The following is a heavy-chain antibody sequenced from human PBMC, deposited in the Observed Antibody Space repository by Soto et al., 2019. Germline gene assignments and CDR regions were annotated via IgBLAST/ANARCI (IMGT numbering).Heavy chain of an antibody. Sequence: GGSLRLSCAASGFTFSSYGMHWVRQAPGKGLEWVAVISYDGSNKYYADSVKGRFTISRDNSKNTLYLQMNSLRAEDTAVYYCAKDEFPNGSGSYLTWGQGTLVTVSS. CDR1: GFTFSSYG. CDR3: AKDEFPNGSGSYLT. CDR2: ISYDGSNK. D-gene: IGHD3-10*01. V-gene: IGHV3-30*18. J-gene: IGHJ5*02.